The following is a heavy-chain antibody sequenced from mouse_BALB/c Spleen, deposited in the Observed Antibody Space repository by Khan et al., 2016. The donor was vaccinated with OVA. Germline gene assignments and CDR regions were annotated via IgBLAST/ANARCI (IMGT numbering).Heavy chain of an antibody. Sequence: EVQLQESGPGLVKPSQSLSLTCTVTGYSITSGYGWNWIRQFPGNKLEWMGYISYSGSTNYNPSLKSRISITRDTSKNTFFLQLNSVTTEDTAAYYCARTARIKYWGQGTTLTVSS. J-gene: IGHJ2*01. CDR1: GYSITSGYG. D-gene: IGHD1-2*01. CDR2: ISYSGST. V-gene: IGHV3-2*02. CDR3: ARTARIKY.